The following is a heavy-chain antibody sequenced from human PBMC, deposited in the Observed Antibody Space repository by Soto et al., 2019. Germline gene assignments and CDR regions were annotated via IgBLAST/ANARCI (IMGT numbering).Heavy chain of an antibody. CDR3: AKRRGQQLENWQFDV. CDR1: GFSFSDRA. V-gene: IGHV3-23*01. CDR2: ISSDGGGT. Sequence: EVQLLESGGGLVQPGGSLRLSCVASGFSFSDRAMAWVRQAPGKGLEWVSDISSDGGGTFYADSVKGRFTISRDNVKKTVHLQMNRLRDEDTATYYCAKRRGQQLENWQFDVWGRGSPVSVAS. J-gene: IGHJ2*01. D-gene: IGHD1-1*01.